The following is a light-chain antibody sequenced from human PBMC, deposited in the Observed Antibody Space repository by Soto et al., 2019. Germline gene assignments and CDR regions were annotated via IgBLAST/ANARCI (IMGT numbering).Light chain of an antibody. J-gene: IGKJ1*01. V-gene: IGKV3-20*01. CDR1: QSISSSY. Sequence: EIVLTQSPGTLSLSPGERATLSCRASQSISSSYLAWYQQKPGQAPRLLIYGASRRATGIPDRFSGSGSGTYFTLTIGRLEPEDFEMFYCQHYGTSWTFGQGTKVEIK. CDR3: QHYGTSWT. CDR2: GAS.